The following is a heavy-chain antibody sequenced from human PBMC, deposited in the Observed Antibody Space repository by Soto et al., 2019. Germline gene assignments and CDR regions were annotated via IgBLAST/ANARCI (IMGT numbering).Heavy chain of an antibody. D-gene: IGHD3-16*01. CDR2: ISRFSDIT. CDR1: GFNFNSYT. V-gene: IGHV3-21*06. CDR3: ARVGPYFGEFDDCDY. J-gene: IGHJ4*02. Sequence: GGSLRLSCSASGFNFNSYTMNWVRQAPGKGLEWVSSISRFSDITYYADSVKGRFAIFRANAENSVYLQVNSLRAEDTAVYYCARVGPYFGEFDDCDYWGQGTTVIVSS.